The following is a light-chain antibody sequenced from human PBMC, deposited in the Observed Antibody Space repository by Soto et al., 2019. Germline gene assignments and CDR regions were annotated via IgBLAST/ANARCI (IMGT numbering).Light chain of an antibody. CDR1: QSINSF. V-gene: IGKV3-20*01. CDR2: GAS. Sequence: EIVLTQSPGTLSLSPGEGATLSCRASQSINSFLAWYQQRRGQAPRLLIHGASNRATGIPDRFSGSGSGPDFTLTISRLEPGDFAVYYCQQYGGSPRTFGQGTKVDIK. J-gene: IGKJ1*01. CDR3: QQYGGSPRT.